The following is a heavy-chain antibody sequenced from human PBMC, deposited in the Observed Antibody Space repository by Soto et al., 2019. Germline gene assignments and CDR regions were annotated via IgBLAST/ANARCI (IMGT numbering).Heavy chain of an antibody. CDR2: ISSSGSTI. CDR1: GFTFSDYY. D-gene: IGHD3-16*02. V-gene: IGHV3-11*01. Sequence: PGGSLRLSCAASGFTFSDYYMSWIRQAPGKGLEWVSYISSSGSTIYYADSVKGRFTISRDNAKNSLYLQMNSLRAEDTAVYYCARGLSWDAYDYVWGSYRTAPYYGMDVWGQGPTVTVSS. J-gene: IGHJ6*01. CDR3: ARGLSWDAYDYVWGSYRTAPYYGMDV.